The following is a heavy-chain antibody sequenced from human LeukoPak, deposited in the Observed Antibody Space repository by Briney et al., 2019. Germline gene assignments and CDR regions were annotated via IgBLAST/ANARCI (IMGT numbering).Heavy chain of an antibody. CDR3: ARDRRHGDYDEY. J-gene: IGHJ4*02. CDR2: INPIFGTA. V-gene: IGHV1-69*13. Sequence: ASVKVSCKASGGTFSSYAISWVRQAPGQGLEWMGGINPIFGTANYAQKFQGRVTITADESTSTAYMELSSLRSEDTAVYYCARDRRHGDYDEYWGQGTLVTVSS. CDR1: GGTFSSYA. D-gene: IGHD4-17*01.